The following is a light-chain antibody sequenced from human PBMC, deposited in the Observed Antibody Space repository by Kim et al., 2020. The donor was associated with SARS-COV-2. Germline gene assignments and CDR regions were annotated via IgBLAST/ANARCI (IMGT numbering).Light chain of an antibody. CDR3: QQSDSTPLT. CDR2: TAC. CDR1: QGSCNF. V-gene: IGKV1-39*01. J-gene: IGKJ4*01. Sequence: AAVRDRVTTPCRATQGSCNFLNWHQQKPGKAPKVVIYTACSLQSGGPSRFSGSGSGTDITLTINSLQPEDFATCYCQQSDSTPLTFGGGTKVDIK.